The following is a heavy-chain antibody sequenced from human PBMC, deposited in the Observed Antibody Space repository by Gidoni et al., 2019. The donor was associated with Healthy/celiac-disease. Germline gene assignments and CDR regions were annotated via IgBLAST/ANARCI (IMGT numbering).Heavy chain of an antibody. J-gene: IGHJ5*02. CDR3: ARYRPRDCSGGSCYRGKGGGWFDP. Sequence: EVQLVQSGAEVKKPGESLRISCKGSGYSFTSYWISWLRQMPGKGLEWMGRIDPSDSYTNYSPSFQGHVTISADKSISTAYLQWSSLKASDTAMYYCARYRPRDCSGGSCYRGKGGGWFDPWGQGTLVTVSS. D-gene: IGHD2-15*01. V-gene: IGHV5-10-1*01. CDR1: GYSFTSYW. CDR2: IDPSDSYT.